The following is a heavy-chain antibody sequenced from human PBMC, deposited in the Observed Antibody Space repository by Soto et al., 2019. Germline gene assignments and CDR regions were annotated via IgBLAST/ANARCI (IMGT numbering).Heavy chain of an antibody. J-gene: IGHJ4*02. CDR2: IYYSGST. CDR1: GGSISSYY. D-gene: IGHD4-4*01. V-gene: IGHV4-59*01. CDR3: ARSSMSGNPTDY. Sequence: PSETLSLTCTVSGGSISSYYWSWIRQPPGKGLEWIGYIYYSGSTNYNPSLKSRVTISVDTSKNQFSLKLSSVTAADTAVYYCARSSMSGNPTDYWGQGTLVTVSS.